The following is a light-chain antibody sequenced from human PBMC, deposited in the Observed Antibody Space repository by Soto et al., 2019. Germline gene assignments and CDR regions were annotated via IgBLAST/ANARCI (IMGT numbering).Light chain of an antibody. J-gene: IGLJ2*01. CDR3: SSYTTSSTSVV. Sequence: QSALTQPASVSGSPGQSITISCTGTSSDVGDYNYVSWYQQHPGKAPKLMISDISNRPSGVSNRFSGSKSGNTASLTISGRQAEDEADYYCSSYTTSSTSVVLGGGTKLTVL. CDR1: SSDVGDYNY. CDR2: DIS. V-gene: IGLV2-14*01.